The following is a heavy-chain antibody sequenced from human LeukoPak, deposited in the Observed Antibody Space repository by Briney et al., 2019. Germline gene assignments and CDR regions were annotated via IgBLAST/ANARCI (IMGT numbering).Heavy chain of an antibody. CDR3: ASNIVVVPAACDAFDI. V-gene: IGHV1-69*05. CDR2: IIPIFGTA. D-gene: IGHD2-2*01. J-gene: IGHJ3*02. Sequence: ASVKVSCKASGGTFSSYAISWVRQAPRQGLEWMGGIIPIFGTANYAQKFQGRVTITTDESTSTAYMELSSLRSEDTAVYYCASNIVVVPAACDAFDIWGQGTMVTVSS. CDR1: GGTFSSYA.